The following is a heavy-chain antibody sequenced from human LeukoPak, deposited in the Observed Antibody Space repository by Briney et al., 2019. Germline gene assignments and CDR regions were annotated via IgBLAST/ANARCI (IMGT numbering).Heavy chain of an antibody. D-gene: IGHD6-6*01. CDR2: ISGSGGST. CDR1: GFTFSSYA. Sequence: GGSLRLSCAASGFTFSSYAMRWVRQAPGKGLEWVSAISGSGGSTYYADSVKGRFTISRDNSKNTLYLQMNSLRAEDTAVYYCAKARSSSGRGSGKYYFDYWGQGTLVTVSS. J-gene: IGHJ4*02. V-gene: IGHV3-23*01. CDR3: AKARSSSGRGSGKYYFDY.